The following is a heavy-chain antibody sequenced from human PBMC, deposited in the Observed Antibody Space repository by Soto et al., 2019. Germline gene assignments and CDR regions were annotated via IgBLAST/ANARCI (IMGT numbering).Heavy chain of an antibody. V-gene: IGHV4-34*01. J-gene: IGHJ4*02. CDR1: GGSFSGYY. CDR3: ARDVGATNQYFDY. CDR2: INHSGST. D-gene: IGHD1-26*01. Sequence: SETLSLTCAVYGGSFSGYYWSWIRQPPGKGLEWIGEINHSGSTNYNPSLKSRVTISVDTSKNQFSLKLSSVTAADTAVYYCARDVGATNQYFDYWGQGTLVTVSS.